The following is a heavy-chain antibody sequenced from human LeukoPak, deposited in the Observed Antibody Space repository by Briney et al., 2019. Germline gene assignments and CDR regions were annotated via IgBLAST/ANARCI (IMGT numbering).Heavy chain of an antibody. J-gene: IGHJ6*02. CDR1: GFIFSSYS. Sequence: GGSLRLSCAASGFIFSSYSMNWVRQAPGKGLEWVSSISSSSSYIYYADSVKGRFTISRDNAKNSLYLQMNSLRAEDTAVFYCARFPESHWSGYYKATTGMDVWGQGTTVTVSS. D-gene: IGHD3-3*01. CDR2: ISSSSSYI. CDR3: ARFPESHWSGYYKATTGMDV. V-gene: IGHV3-21*01.